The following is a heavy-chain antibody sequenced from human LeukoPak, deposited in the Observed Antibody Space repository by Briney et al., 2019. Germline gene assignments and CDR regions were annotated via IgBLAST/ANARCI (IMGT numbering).Heavy chain of an antibody. CDR1: GGSFSGYY. J-gene: IGHJ6*03. V-gene: IGHV4-34*01. CDR2: INHSGST. CDR3: ARVNYDSSLTGYFYMDV. Sequence: PSETLSLTCAVYGGSFSGYYWSWIRQPPGKGLEWIGEINHSGSTNYNPSLKSRVTISVDTSKNQFSLKLSSVTAADTAVYYCARVNYDSSLTGYFYMDVWAKGTTVRVSS. D-gene: IGHD3-22*01.